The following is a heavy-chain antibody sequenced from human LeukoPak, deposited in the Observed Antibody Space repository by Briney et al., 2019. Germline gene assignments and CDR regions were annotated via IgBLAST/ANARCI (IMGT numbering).Heavy chain of an antibody. V-gene: IGHV1-2*06. J-gene: IGHJ4*02. Sequence: ASVKVSCKASGYTFTGYYMHWGRQAPGQGLEWMGRINPNSGGTNYAQNLQGRVTMTRDTSISTAYMELSRLRSDDTAVYYCAAGYSSGWFLFDYWGQGTLVTVSS. CDR2: INPNSGGT. CDR1: GYTFTGYY. D-gene: IGHD6-19*01. CDR3: AAGYSSGWFLFDY.